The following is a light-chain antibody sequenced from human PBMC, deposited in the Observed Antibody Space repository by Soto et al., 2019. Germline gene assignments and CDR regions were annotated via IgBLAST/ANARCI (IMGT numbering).Light chain of an antibody. J-gene: IGKJ1*01. CDR1: QSLLHSNGYIY. CDR3: MQALQTPRT. Sequence: DIVLTQSPLSLPVTLGEPASISCRSSQSLLHSNGYIYLDWYLQKPGQSPQLLIYLGSNRASGVPNSFSASGSSTDFTLKISRLEAEDVGVYYCMQALQTPRTCGQGTKVEIK. V-gene: IGKV2-28*01. CDR2: LGS.